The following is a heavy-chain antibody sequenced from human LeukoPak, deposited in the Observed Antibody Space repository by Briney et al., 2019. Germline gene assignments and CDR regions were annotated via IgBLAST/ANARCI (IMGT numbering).Heavy chain of an antibody. CDR3: ARGGNGWFFDD. Sequence: GASVKVSCKASGYSFTNYGISWVRQAPGQGLEWVGWVNGYNGNTNCAQKVQDRVTMTTDTSTSTAYMELRSLRSDDTAVYYCARGGNGWFFDDWGQGTLVTVSS. CDR1: GYSFTNYG. D-gene: IGHD6-19*01. J-gene: IGHJ4*02. V-gene: IGHV1-18*01. CDR2: VNGYNGNT.